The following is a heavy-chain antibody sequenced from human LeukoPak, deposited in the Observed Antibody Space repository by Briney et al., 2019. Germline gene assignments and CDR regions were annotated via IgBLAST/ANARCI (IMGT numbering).Heavy chain of an antibody. J-gene: IGHJ4*02. D-gene: IGHD3-3*01. CDR2: INHSGST. V-gene: IGHV4-34*01. Sequence: SETLSLTCAVYDGSFSGYYWSWIRQPPGKGLEWIGEINHSGSTNYNPSLKSRVTISLDTSKSQFSLKVRYVTAADTAVYYCARGLVSRWSGLRALDYWGQGTLVTVSS. CDR3: ARGLVSRWSGLRALDY. CDR1: DGSFSGYY.